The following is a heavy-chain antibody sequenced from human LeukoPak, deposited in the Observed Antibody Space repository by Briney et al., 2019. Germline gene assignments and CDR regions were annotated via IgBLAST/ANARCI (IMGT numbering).Heavy chain of an antibody. CDR1: GGSFSGYY. CDR2: INHSGST. Sequence: SETLSLTCAVYGGSFSGYYWSWIRQPPGKGLEWIGEINHSGSTNYNPSLKSRVTISVDTSKNQFSLKLSSVTAADTAVYYCARGLYNWFDPWGQGTLVTVSS. CDR3: ARGLYNWFDP. V-gene: IGHV4-34*01. J-gene: IGHJ5*02.